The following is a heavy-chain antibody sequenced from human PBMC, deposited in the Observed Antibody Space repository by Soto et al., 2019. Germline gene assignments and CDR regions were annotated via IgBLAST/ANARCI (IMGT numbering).Heavy chain of an antibody. CDR2: INAGNGNT. Sequence: ASVNVSCKASGYTFTSYAMHCVRQAPGQRLEWMGWINAGNGNTKYSQKFQGRVTITRDTSASTAYMELSSLRSEDTAVYYCARSIVVVTALDYWGQGTLVTVSS. V-gene: IGHV1-3*01. CDR1: GYTFTSYA. CDR3: ARSIVVVTALDY. D-gene: IGHD2-21*02. J-gene: IGHJ4*02.